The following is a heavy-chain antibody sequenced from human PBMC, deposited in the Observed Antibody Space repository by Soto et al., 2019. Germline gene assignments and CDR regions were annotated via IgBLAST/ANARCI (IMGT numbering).Heavy chain of an antibody. CDR2: IYYSGST. Sequence: SETLSLTCTVSGCSISSYYWSWIRQPPGKGLEWIGYIYYSGSTNYNPSLKSRVTISVDTSKNQFSLKLSSVTAADTAVYYCARVRITFGGVIVAPGAFDIWGQGTMVTVSS. V-gene: IGHV4-59*01. CDR3: ARVRITFGGVIVAPGAFDI. J-gene: IGHJ3*02. CDR1: GCSISSYY. D-gene: IGHD3-16*02.